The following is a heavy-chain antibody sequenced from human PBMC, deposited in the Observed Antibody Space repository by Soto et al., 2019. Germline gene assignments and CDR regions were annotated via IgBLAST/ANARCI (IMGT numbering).Heavy chain of an antibody. D-gene: IGHD3-16*01. V-gene: IGHV3-23*01. CDR1: GFTFSSYA. CDR3: AKDLREAVWGWVAATFGGFDY. CDR2: ISGSGGST. Sequence: GGSLRLSCAASGFTFSSYAMSWVRQAPGKGLEWVSAISGSGGSTYYADSVKGRFTISRDNSKNTLYLQMNSLRAEDTAVYYCAKDLREAVWGWVAATFGGFDYWGQGTLVTVSS. J-gene: IGHJ4*02.